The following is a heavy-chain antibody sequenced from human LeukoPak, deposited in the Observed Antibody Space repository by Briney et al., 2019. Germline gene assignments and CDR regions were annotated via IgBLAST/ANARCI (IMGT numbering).Heavy chain of an antibody. J-gene: IGHJ4*02. CDR1: GHPFPTYY. V-gene: IGHV1-8*01. CDR3: ARRIDD. Sequence: VEVSCHSSGHPFPTYYINWARDATGPGLGRVGWMTHNCVNTGYAQKFQGRVTMTRNTSRSTAYMELSSLRSEDTAVYYCARRIDDWGQGTLVTVSS. CDR2: MTHNCVNT.